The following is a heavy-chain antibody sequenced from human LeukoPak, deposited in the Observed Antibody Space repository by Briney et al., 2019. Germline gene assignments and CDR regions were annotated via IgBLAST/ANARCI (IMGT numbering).Heavy chain of an antibody. J-gene: IGHJ5*02. V-gene: IGHV3-74*01. CDR3: VRDLPRTSGP. Sequence: PGGSLRLSCVASGFTFNTAWMHWARQTPGKGLVWVSHTDGDGRGITYADDVKGRFTISRDNAKNTLYLQMNRLRVEDTAVYYCVRDLPRTSGPWGQGTLVTVSS. CDR2: TDGDGRGI. D-gene: IGHD3-10*01. CDR1: GFTFNTAW.